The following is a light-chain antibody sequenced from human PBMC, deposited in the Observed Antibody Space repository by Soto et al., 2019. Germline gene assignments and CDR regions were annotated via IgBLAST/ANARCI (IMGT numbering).Light chain of an antibody. CDR2: GAS. Sequence: EIVMTQSPATLSVSRGERATLSCRANQAISSNLAWYQQKPGQAPRLLIYGASTRATGIPDRFSGRGSGTDFTLTISRLEPEDFAVYYCQQYDLGFTFGPGTKVDIK. J-gene: IGKJ3*01. CDR1: QAISSN. V-gene: IGKV3-15*01. CDR3: QQYDLGFT.